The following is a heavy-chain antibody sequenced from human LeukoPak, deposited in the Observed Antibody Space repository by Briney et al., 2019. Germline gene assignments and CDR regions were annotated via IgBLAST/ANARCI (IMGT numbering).Heavy chain of an antibody. CDR2: INHSGST. V-gene: IGHV4-34*01. Sequence: PSETLSLTCAVYGGSFSGYYWSWIRQPPGEVLEWIGEINHSGSTNYNPSLKSRVTISVDTSKNQFSLKLSSVTAADTAVYYCARGRCSGGSCWGFNFDYWGQGTLVTVSS. D-gene: IGHD2-15*01. J-gene: IGHJ4*02. CDR3: ARGRCSGGSCWGFNFDY. CDR1: GGSFSGYY.